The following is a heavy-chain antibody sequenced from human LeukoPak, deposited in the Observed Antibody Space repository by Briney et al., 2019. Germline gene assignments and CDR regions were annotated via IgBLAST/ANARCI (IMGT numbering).Heavy chain of an antibody. J-gene: IGHJ6*02. V-gene: IGHV3-11*01. D-gene: IGHD5-12*01. Sequence: GGSLRLSCAASGFTFSDYYMSWIRQAPGKGLEWVSYISSSGSTIYYADSVKGRFTISRDNAKNSLYLQMNSLRAEGTAVYYCAREGDIVATYDYYYGMDVWGQGTTVTVSS. CDR1: GFTFSDYY. CDR3: AREGDIVATYDYYYGMDV. CDR2: ISSSGSTI.